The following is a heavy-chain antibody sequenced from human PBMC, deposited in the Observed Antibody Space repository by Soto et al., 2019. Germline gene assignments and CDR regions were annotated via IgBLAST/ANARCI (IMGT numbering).Heavy chain of an antibody. CDR1: GGSISSSSYY. CDR3: ARRYKSYGYYAIYV. Sequence: KTSETLSLTCTVSGGSISSSSYYWGWIRQPPGKGLEWIGSIYYSGSTYYNPSLKSRVTISVDTSKNQFSLKLSSVTAADTAVYYRARRYKSYGYYAIYVWGQGTTVTVFS. J-gene: IGHJ6*02. D-gene: IGHD1-1*01. V-gene: IGHV4-39*01. CDR2: IYYSGST.